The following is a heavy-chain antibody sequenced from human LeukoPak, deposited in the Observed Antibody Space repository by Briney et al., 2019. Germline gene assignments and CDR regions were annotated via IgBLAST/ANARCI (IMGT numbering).Heavy chain of an antibody. J-gene: IGHJ4*02. D-gene: IGHD6-19*01. CDR1: GFTVSSNY. CDR2: ISTSSSYI. CDR3: ARGGSGWYEGDY. V-gene: IGHV3-21*01. Sequence: PGGSLRLSCAASGFTVSSNYMSWVRQAPGKGLEWVSFISTSSSYIYYVDSVKGRFTISRDNAKNSLYLQMNSLRAEDTAVYYCARGGSGWYEGDYWGQGTLVTVSS.